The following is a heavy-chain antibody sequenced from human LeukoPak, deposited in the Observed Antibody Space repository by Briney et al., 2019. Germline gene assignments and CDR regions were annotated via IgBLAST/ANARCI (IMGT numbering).Heavy chain of an antibody. CDR1: GGTFSSYA. CDR2: IIPILGIA. Sequence: SVKVSCKASGGTFSSYAISWVRQAPGQGLEWMGRIIPILGIANYAQRFQGRVTITADKSTSTAYMELSSLRSEDTAVYYCARGGTPAHYYYYMDVWGKGTTVTVSS. CDR3: ARGGTPAHYYYYMDV. D-gene: IGHD1-14*01. V-gene: IGHV1-69*04. J-gene: IGHJ6*03.